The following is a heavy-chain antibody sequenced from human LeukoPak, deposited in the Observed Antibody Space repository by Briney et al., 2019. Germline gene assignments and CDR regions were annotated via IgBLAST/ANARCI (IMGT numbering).Heavy chain of an antibody. CDR3: ARDPSGNGGGGEYYFDY. J-gene: IGHJ4*02. Sequence: SETLSLTCAVSGGSISSNYRWTWVRQPPGKGLEWIGEIYHSGSTNYNPSLKSRVTLSVDKSKNQFSLKLSSATAADTALYYCARDPSGNGGGGEYYFDYWGQGTLVTVSS. V-gene: IGHV4-4*02. CDR2: IYHSGST. CDR1: GGSISSNYR. D-gene: IGHD1-26*01.